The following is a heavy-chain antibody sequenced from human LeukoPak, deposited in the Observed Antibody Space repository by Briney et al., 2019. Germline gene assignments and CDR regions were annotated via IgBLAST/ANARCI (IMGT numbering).Heavy chain of an antibody. CDR3: ARSYYDFWSGYRLGYGMDV. D-gene: IGHD3-3*01. CDR1: GFTFSSYW. CDR2: INHNGNVN. J-gene: IGHJ6*02. Sequence: GGSLRLSCAASGFTFSSYWMNWARQAPGKGLEWVASINHNGNVNYYVDSVKGRFTISRDNSKNTLYLQMNSLRAEDTAVYYCARSYYDFWSGYRLGYGMDVWGQGTTVTVSS. V-gene: IGHV3-7*01.